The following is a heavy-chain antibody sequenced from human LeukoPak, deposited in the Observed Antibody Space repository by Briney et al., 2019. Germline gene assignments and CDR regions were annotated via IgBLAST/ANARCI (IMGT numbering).Heavy chain of an antibody. Sequence: PSETLSLTCTVSGGSISSYYWSWIRQPPGKGLEWIGYIYYSGSTNYNPPLKSRVTMSVDTSNNQFSLKLSSVAAADTAVYYCAGSESYYPRYWGQGTLVTVSS. J-gene: IGHJ4*02. CDR3: AGSESYYPRY. V-gene: IGHV4-59*08. CDR1: GGSISSYY. CDR2: IYYSGST. D-gene: IGHD1-26*01.